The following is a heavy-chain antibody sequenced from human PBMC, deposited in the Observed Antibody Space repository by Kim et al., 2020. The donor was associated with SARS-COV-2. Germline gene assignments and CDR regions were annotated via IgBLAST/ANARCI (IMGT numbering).Heavy chain of an antibody. J-gene: IGHJ4*02. V-gene: IGHV3-48*04. CDR1: GFTFSSYS. Sequence: GGSLRLSCAASGFTFSSYSMNWVRQAPGKGLEWVSYISSSSSTIYYADSVKGRFTISRDNAKNSLYLQMNSLRAEDTAVYYCARGDRSYYYDSSGYFNYWGQGTLVTVSS. CDR3: ARGDRSYYYDSSGYFNY. CDR2: ISSSSSTI. D-gene: IGHD3-22*01.